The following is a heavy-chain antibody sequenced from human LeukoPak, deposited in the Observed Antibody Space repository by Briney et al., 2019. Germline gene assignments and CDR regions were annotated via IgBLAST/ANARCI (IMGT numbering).Heavy chain of an antibody. CDR3: ARDRSWGLGY. Sequence: GGSLRLSCAASGCTFSSYSMNWVRQAPGKGLEWVSSISSSSSYIYYADSVKGRFTISRDNAKNSLYLQMNSLRTEDTAVYYCARDRSWGLGYWGQGTLVTVSS. D-gene: IGHD7-27*01. CDR2: ISSSSSYI. CDR1: GCTFSSYS. J-gene: IGHJ4*02. V-gene: IGHV3-21*01.